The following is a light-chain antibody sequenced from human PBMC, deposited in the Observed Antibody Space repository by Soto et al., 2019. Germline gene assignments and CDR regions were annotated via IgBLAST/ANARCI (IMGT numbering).Light chain of an antibody. Sequence: DIPMTQFPSTLSASVGDRVSITCRASQSFSSWLAWYQQKLGKAPTLLIYKTSSLEIGVPSRLSGSGSGTEFTLTISSLQPDDFATNYCQQYNTYPFTFGQGTKLEI. CDR1: QSFSSW. V-gene: IGKV1-5*03. CDR2: KTS. CDR3: QQYNTYPFT. J-gene: IGKJ2*01.